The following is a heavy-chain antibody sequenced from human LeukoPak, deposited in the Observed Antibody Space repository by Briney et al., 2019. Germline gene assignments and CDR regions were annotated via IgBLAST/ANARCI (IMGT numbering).Heavy chain of an antibody. CDR1: GYTFTSYH. D-gene: IGHD1-7*01. CDR3: ARDGGYNWNYGSDPNPYYYYYMDV. Sequence: GASVKVSCKASGYTFTSYHMHWVRQAPGQGLEWMGIINPSGGSTSYAQKFQGRVTMTRDTSTSTVYMELSSLRSEDTAVYYCARDGGYNWNYGSDPNPYYYYYMDVWGKGTTVTVSS. J-gene: IGHJ6*03. CDR2: INPSGGST. V-gene: IGHV1-46*01.